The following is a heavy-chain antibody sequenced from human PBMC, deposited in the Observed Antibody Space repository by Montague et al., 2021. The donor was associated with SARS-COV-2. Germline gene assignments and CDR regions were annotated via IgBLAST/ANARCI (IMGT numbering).Heavy chain of an antibody. J-gene: IGHJ4*02. CDR2: IWYNRSNV. D-gene: IGHD1-26*01. CDR3: ARGSVGGYYFDY. V-gene: IGHV3-33*01. CDR1: GFTFSSYG. Sequence: SLRLSCAASGFTFSSYGMHWVRQAPGKGLEWVAHIWYNRSNVNYVDSVKGRFTISRDNSKNTLYLQMNSLRAEDTAIYYCARGSVGGYYFDYWGQGTLVTVSS.